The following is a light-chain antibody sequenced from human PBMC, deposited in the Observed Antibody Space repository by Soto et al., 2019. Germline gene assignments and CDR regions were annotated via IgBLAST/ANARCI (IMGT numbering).Light chain of an antibody. CDR2: GAS. V-gene: IGKV3-15*01. CDR1: QSVRIN. CDR3: QEYSKWPSRT. J-gene: IGKJ1*01. Sequence: EIVMTQSPATLAVSPGERATLSCRASQSVRINVAWYQQKNGQAPRLLVYGASTRASGIPDRFSGSGSGTEFTLTISSLQSEDFAVYYCQEYSKWPSRTFGPGTKVE.